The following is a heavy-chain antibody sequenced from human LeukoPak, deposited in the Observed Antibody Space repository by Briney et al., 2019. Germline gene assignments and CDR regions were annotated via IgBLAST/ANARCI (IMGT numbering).Heavy chain of an antibody. D-gene: IGHD2-15*01. CDR3: AREPRSPGGRGRPFDF. J-gene: IGHJ4*02. V-gene: IGHV4-59*01. CDR1: GGSISSYF. Sequence: SDTLSLTCTVSGGSISSYFWSWIRQPPGKGLEWIGYIYYGGTTNYNPSLKSRVTISVDTSKNQFSLRLSSVTAADTAVYYCAREPRSPGGRGRPFDFWGQGTLVTVSS. CDR2: IYYGGTT.